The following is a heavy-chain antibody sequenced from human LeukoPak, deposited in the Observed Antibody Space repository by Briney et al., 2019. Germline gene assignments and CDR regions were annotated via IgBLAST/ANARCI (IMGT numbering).Heavy chain of an antibody. D-gene: IGHD3-22*01. J-gene: IGHJ4*02. Sequence: PGGSLRLSCAASGFTFSSYSMNWVRQAPGKGLELVSYISGSSSSIYYADSVKGRFTISRDNARNSLYLQINSLRAEDTAVYYCARGDYYYDSSWDYWGQGTLVTVSS. CDR2: ISGSSSSI. CDR3: ARGDYYYDSSWDY. V-gene: IGHV3-48*01. CDR1: GFTFSSYS.